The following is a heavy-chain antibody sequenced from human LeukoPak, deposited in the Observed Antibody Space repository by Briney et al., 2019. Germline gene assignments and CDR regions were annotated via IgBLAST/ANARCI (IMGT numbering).Heavy chain of an antibody. CDR2: INHSGST. Sequence: SETLSLTCAVDGGSFSGYYWSWIRQPPGKGLEWIGEINHSGSTNYNPSLKSRVTISVDTSKNQFSLKLSSVTAADTAVYYCARRRTSIMITFGGVKKDAFDIWGQGTMVTVSS. J-gene: IGHJ3*02. V-gene: IGHV4-34*01. D-gene: IGHD3-16*01. CDR3: ARRRTSIMITFGGVKKDAFDI. CDR1: GGSFSGYY.